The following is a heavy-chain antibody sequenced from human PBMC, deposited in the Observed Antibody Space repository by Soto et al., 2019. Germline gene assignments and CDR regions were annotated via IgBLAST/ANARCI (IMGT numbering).Heavy chain of an antibody. CDR3: ARPRSSGYAGEFDY. D-gene: IGHD3-22*01. V-gene: IGHV4-59*01. Sequence: QVQLQESGPGLVKPSETLSLTCTVSGGSISPYYWSWIRQPPGKGLEWIGYIYYSGSTNYNPSLMSLVTITVDTSQYQFSLMLTAVTAADTAVYYWARPRSSGYAGEFDYWGQGTLVTVSS. J-gene: IGHJ4*02. CDR2: IYYSGST. CDR1: GGSISPYY.